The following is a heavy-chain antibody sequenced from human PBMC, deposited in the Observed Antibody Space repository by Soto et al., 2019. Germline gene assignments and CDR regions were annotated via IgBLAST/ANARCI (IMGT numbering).Heavy chain of an antibody. Sequence: SVKVSCKASGGTFSSYAISWVRQAPGQGLEWMGGIIPIFGTANYAQKFQGRVTITADESTSTAYMELSSLRSEDTAVYYCARAGTYYDFWSGYCTGYWGQGTLVTVSS. D-gene: IGHD3-3*01. CDR1: GGTFSSYA. CDR3: ARAGTYYDFWSGYCTGY. J-gene: IGHJ4*02. V-gene: IGHV1-69*13. CDR2: IIPIFGTA.